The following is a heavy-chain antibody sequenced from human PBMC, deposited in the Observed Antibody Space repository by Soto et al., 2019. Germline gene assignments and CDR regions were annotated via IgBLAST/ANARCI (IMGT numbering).Heavy chain of an antibody. CDR1: GFTFSNYG. Sequence: PGGSLRLSCAASGFTFSNYGMHWVRQTPGMGLEWVAVIWYDGSDTYYADSVKGRFTISRDDSKNTLYLQMNSLRVDDTAVYYCARDSREYQVPHDAFDIWGQGTMVTVSS. D-gene: IGHD2-2*01. J-gene: IGHJ3*02. V-gene: IGHV3-33*01. CDR3: ARDSREYQVPHDAFDI. CDR2: IWYDGSDT.